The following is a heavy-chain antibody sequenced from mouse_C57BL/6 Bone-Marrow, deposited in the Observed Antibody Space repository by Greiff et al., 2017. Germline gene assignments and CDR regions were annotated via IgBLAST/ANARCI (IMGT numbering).Heavy chain of an antibody. D-gene: IGHD1-1*01. CDR2: IYPGNSDT. Sequence: VQLKESGTVLARPGASVKMSCKTSGYTFTSYWMHWVKQRPGQGLEWIGAIYPGNSDTSYNQKFKGKAKLTAVTSASTAYMELSSLTNEDSAVYYCTGYYGSSYYYAMDYWGQGTSVTVSS. CDR3: TGYYGSSYYYAMDY. J-gene: IGHJ4*01. CDR1: GYTFTSYW. V-gene: IGHV1-5*01.